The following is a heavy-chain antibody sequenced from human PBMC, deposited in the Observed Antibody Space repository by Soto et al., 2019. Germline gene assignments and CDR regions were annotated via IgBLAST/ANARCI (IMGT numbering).Heavy chain of an antibody. CDR3: SGCRAGACHQNYGMDV. CDR2: ISPSTSHI. CDR1: GFTFSSCT. D-gene: IGHD2-21*02. J-gene: IGHJ6*02. V-gene: IGHV3-21*01. Sequence: EVHLVESGGGLVKPGGSLRLSCAVSGFTFSSCTMNWVRQAPGKGLEWVSSISPSTSHIYYADSVKGRFTISRDNAKNSLFLQMNSLRAEDTAVYYCSGCRAGACHQNYGMDVWGQGTTVTVSS.